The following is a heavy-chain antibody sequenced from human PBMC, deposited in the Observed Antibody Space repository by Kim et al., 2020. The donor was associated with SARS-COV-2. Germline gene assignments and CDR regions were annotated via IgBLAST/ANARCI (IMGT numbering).Heavy chain of an antibody. CDR1: GFTFSSYA. CDR2: IHAGGSRT. V-gene: IGHV3-23*03. CDR3: AKGYYSNGPHTSDY. J-gene: IGHJ4*02. Sequence: GGSLRLSCAASGFTFSSYAMSWVRQAPGKGLEWVSVIHAGGSRTNYADSVKGRFTISTDASKNTVFLQMNTLRADDTAVYYCAKGYYSNGPHTSDYWGQGTLVTVSS. D-gene: IGHD5-18*01.